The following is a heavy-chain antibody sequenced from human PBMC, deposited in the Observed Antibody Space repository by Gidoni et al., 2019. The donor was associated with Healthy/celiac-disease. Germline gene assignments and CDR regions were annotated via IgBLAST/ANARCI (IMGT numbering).Heavy chain of an antibody. D-gene: IGHD2-2*01. CDR1: GYSISSGYY. Sequence: QVQLQESGPGLVKPSETLSLTCTVSGYSISSGYYWGWIRQPPGKGLEWIGSIYHSGSTYYNPSLKSRVTISVDTSKNQFSLKLSSVTAADTAVYYCARPGYCSSTSCYHHWYFDLWGRGTLVTVSS. J-gene: IGHJ2*01. CDR3: ARPGYCSSTSCYHHWYFDL. CDR2: IYHSGST. V-gene: IGHV4-38-2*02.